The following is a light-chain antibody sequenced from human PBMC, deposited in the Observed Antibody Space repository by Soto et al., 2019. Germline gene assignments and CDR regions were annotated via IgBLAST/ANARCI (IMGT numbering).Light chain of an antibody. CDR1: QDIKTY. V-gene: IGKV1-9*01. CDR3: QQLSHYPYT. Sequence: IQLTQSPSSLSASVGDRVSITCRASQDIKTYLAWYQQKRGKAPKLLISGTFTLQSGVPSRFNGSGSGTDFTLTISRLQPEDFATYFCQQLSHYPYTFGQGTKLEI. J-gene: IGKJ2*01. CDR2: GTF.